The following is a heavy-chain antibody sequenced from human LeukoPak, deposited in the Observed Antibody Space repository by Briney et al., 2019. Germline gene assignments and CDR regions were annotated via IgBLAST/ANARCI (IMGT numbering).Heavy chain of an antibody. J-gene: IGHJ4*02. CDR1: GFTFSSYC. CDR3: AKESYDSSGYYYVSGYFDY. Sequence: GGSLRLSCAASGFTFSSYCMHWVRQAPGKGLEWVAFIRYDGSNKYYADSVKGRFTIVRDNSNNTLYLQRNSLRAEDTAVYYCAKESYDSSGYYYVSGYFDYWGQGTLVTVSS. V-gene: IGHV3-30*02. D-gene: IGHD3-22*01. CDR2: IRYDGSNK.